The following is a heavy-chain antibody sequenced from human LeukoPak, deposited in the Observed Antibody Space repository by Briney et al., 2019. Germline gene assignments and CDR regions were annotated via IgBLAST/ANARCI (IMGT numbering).Heavy chain of an antibody. J-gene: IGHJ4*02. D-gene: IGHD4-11*01. CDR3: AKDAERGFDYSNSLEK. V-gene: IGHV3-33*06. Sequence: RRSLRLSCAASKFTFSHYGMHWVRQAPGKGLEWVAVIWNDGSSQYYADSVKGRFTVSRDNSQKTLYLQMNSLRPEDTAVYYCAKDAERGFDYSNSLEKWGQGTLVTVSS. CDR2: IWNDGSSQ. CDR1: KFTFSHYG.